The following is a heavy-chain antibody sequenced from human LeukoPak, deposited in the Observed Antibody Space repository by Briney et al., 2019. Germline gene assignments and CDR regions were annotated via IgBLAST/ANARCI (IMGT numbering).Heavy chain of an antibody. CDR2: ISYDESDK. V-gene: IGHV3-30*18. Sequence: GGSLRLSCAASGFTFSNYGMHWVRQAPGKGLEWVAVISYDESDKYYADSVKDRFTISRDNSKNTLYLQMNSLRPEDTAVYYCAKGVVAATNAAYYGMDVWGQGTTVTVSS. J-gene: IGHJ6*02. CDR1: GFTFSNYG. CDR3: AKGVVAATNAAYYGMDV. D-gene: IGHD2-15*01.